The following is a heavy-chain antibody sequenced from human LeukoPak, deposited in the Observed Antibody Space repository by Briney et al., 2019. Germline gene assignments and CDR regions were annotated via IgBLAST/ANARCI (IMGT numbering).Heavy chain of an antibody. J-gene: IGHJ4*02. D-gene: IGHD3-22*01. Sequence: GGSLRLSCAASGFTFSGYAMHWDRQAPGKGREWGAVMSYDGSNKYYVDSVKGRFTVSRDNSKNTLYLQMNSLRAEDTAVYYCAKDIYYDSSGYRGYFDYWGQGTLVTVSS. CDR2: MSYDGSNK. CDR1: GFTFSGYA. CDR3: AKDIYYDSSGYRGYFDY. V-gene: IGHV3-30*18.